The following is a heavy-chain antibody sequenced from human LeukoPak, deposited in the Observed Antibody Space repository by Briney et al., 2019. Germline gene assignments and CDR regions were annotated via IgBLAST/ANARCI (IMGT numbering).Heavy chain of an antibody. D-gene: IGHD4-11*01. CDR2: ISAYNGNT. CDR3: ARTLATVTTYYYYGMDV. J-gene: IGHJ6*02. V-gene: IGHV1-18*01. Sequence: GASVKVSCKASGYTFTSYGISWVRQAPGQGLEWMGWISAYNGNTNYAQKLKGRVTMTTDTSTSTAYMELRSLRSDDTAVYYCARTLATVTTYYYYGMDVWGQGTTVTVSS. CDR1: GYTFTSYG.